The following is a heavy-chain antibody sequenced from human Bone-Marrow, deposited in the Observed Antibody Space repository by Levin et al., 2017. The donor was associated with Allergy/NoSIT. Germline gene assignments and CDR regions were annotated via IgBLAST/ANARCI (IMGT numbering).Heavy chain of an antibody. V-gene: IGHV3-11*01. J-gene: IGHJ6*03. CDR2: ISGGGTTT. CDR1: GFTFSDYY. Sequence: GGSLRLSCTASGFTFSDYYINWIRRAPGRGLEWVSYISGGGTTTYTSDSVKGRFSISRDNAKNSVYLQMDSLRAEDTAVYFCARGDGIVPMSYYMDVWGKGTTVTVSS. CDR3: ARGDGIVPMSYYMDV. D-gene: IGHD1-26*01.